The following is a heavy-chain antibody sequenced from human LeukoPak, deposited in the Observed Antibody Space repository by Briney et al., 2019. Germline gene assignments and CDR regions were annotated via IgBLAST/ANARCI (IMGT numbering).Heavy chain of an antibody. J-gene: IGHJ4*02. CDR3: AKAGGWYIFDY. Sequence: PGGSLRLSCAASGFTFSSYAMSWVRQAPGKGLEWVSSISGSGGSTYYAESVKGRFTISRDNSKNTLYLQMNSQRAEDTAVFYCAKAGGWYIFDYWGQGTPVTVSS. CDR2: ISGSGGST. CDR1: GFTFSSYA. D-gene: IGHD6-19*01. V-gene: IGHV3-23*01.